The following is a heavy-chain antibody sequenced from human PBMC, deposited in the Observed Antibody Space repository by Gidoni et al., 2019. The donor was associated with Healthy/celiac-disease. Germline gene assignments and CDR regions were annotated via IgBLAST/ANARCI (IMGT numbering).Heavy chain of an antibody. CDR1: GFTFSSYG. CDR2: IWYDGSNK. V-gene: IGHV3-33*01. J-gene: IGHJ5*02. CDR3: ARDGPYGDYVFWFDP. Sequence: QVQLVESGGGVVQPGRSLRLSCAASGFTFSSYGMHWVRQATGKGLGCVAVIWYDGSNKYYADSVKGRFPISRDNSKNTLYLQMNSLRAEDTAVYYCARDGPYGDYVFWFDPWGQGTLVTVSS. D-gene: IGHD4-17*01.